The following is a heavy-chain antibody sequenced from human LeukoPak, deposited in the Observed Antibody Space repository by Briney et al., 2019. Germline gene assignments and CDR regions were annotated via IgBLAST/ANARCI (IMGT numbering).Heavy chain of an antibody. CDR1: GFTFSSYS. J-gene: IGHJ4*02. V-gene: IGHV3-48*01. CDR3: ARGTGQQGLGY. D-gene: IGHD6-19*01. Sequence: GGSLRLSCAASGFTFSSYSMNCVRQAPGQGLEWISYINTSSRTTYYADSVKGRFTISRDNAKNLLYLQMNSLRADDTAVYYCARGTGQQGLGYWGQGTLVTVSS. CDR2: INTSSRTT.